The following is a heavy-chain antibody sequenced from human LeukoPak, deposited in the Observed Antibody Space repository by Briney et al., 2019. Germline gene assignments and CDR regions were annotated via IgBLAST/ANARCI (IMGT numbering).Heavy chain of an antibody. CDR1: GGSISSSSYY. Sequence: SETLSLTCTVPGGSISSSSYYWSWIRQPPGKGLEWIGEINHSGSTNYNPSLKSRVTISVDTSKNQFSLKLSSVTAADTAVYYCARGRSSFNWGQGTLVTVSS. V-gene: IGHV4-39*07. D-gene: IGHD6-19*01. CDR2: INHSGST. J-gene: IGHJ4*02. CDR3: ARGRSSFN.